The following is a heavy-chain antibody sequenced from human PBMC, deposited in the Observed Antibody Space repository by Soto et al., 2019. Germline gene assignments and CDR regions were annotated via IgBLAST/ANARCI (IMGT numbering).Heavy chain of an antibody. V-gene: IGHV3-21*01. Sequence: EVQLVESGGGLVKPGGSLRLSCAASGFTFSSYSMNWVRQAPGKGLEGVSSISSSSSYIYYADSVKGRFTIARDNAKNSLYLQMNSLRADDTAVYYCARVHPYCGGDCPDYWGQGTLVTVSS. CDR1: GFTFSSYS. CDR3: ARVHPYCGGDCPDY. J-gene: IGHJ4*02. D-gene: IGHD2-21*02. CDR2: ISSSSSYI.